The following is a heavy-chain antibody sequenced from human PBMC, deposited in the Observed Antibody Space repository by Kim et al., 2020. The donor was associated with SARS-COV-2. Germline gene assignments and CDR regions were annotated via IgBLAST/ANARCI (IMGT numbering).Heavy chain of an antibody. CDR2: ISWDGITT. Sequence: GGSRRLSCVASGLRFDEYSMHWVRQGPGKGLEWVSHISWDGITTNYADSVKGRFTISRDDSKNSLYLQMNSLRTEDTAIYYCARDIGSKLGYYYYAMDV. CDR3: ARDIGSKLGYYYYAMDV. V-gene: IGHV3-43*01. J-gene: IGHJ6*01. CDR1: GLRFDEYS. D-gene: IGHD3-3*01.